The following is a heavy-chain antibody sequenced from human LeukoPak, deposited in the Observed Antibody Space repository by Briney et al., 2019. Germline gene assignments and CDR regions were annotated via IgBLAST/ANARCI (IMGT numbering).Heavy chain of an antibody. CDR1: GFTFSNYA. J-gene: IGHJ4*02. Sequence: GGSLRLSCAATGFTFSNYAMTWVRQAQGKGLQWVSAITGSGGSTYYADSVKGRFAISRDNSKNTLYLQMNSLRAEDTAVYYCATLMRGPTGYSGYGGEDYWGQGTLVTVSS. V-gene: IGHV3-23*01. CDR2: ITGSGGST. CDR3: ATLMRGPTGYSGYGGEDY. D-gene: IGHD5-12*01.